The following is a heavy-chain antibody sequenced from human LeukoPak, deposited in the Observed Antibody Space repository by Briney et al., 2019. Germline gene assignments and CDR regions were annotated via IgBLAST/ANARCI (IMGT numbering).Heavy chain of an antibody. CDR2: IYYSGST. Sequence: SETLSLTCTVSGGSISSSSYSWGWIRQPPGKGLEWIGSIYYSGSTYYNPSLKSRVTISVDTSKNQFSLKLSSVTAADTAVYYCAKGYSGSDAFDIWGQGTMVTVSS. J-gene: IGHJ3*02. D-gene: IGHD2-15*01. CDR3: AKGYSGSDAFDI. V-gene: IGHV4-39*01. CDR1: GGSISSSSYS.